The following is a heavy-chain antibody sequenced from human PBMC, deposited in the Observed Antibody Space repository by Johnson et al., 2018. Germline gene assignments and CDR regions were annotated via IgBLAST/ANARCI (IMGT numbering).Heavy chain of an antibody. CDR2: IKQDGSEK. Sequence: EVQLVESGGGVVQPGRSLRLSCAASGFTFSSYWMSWVRQAPGKGLEWVANIKQDGSEKYYVDSVKGRFTISRDNAKNSLYLQMNSRRAEDTAVYYCASPVIITSESYEYFRHWGQGTLVIVSS. CDR3: ASPVIITSESYEYFRH. D-gene: IGHD3-10*01. J-gene: IGHJ1*01. CDR1: GFTFSSYW. V-gene: IGHV3-7*01.